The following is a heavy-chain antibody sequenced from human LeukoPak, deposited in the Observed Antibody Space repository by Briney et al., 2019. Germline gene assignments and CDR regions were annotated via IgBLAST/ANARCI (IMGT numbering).Heavy chain of an antibody. CDR1: GFTFSSYS. J-gene: IGHJ4*02. V-gene: IGHV3-23*01. CDR2: ISGSGGST. D-gene: IGHD1-1*01. CDR3: AKALPTGTRSNYFDY. Sequence: GGSLRLSYAASGFTFSSYSMSWVRQAPGKGLEWVSAISGSGGSTYYADSVKGRFTISRDNSKNTLYLQMNSLRAEDTAVYYCAKALPTGTRSNYFDYWGQGTLVTVSS.